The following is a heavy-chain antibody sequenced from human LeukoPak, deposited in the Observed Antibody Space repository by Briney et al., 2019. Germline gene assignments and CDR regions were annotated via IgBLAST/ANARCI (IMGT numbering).Heavy chain of an antibody. CDR3: FTMVRGVLAFDI. V-gene: IGHV1-18*01. Sequence: ASVKVSCKASGYTFTSYGISWVRQAPGQGLEWMGWISAYNGNTNYAQKLQGRVTMTTDTSTSTAYMELRSLRSDDTAVYYCFTMVRGVLAFDIWGQGTMVTVSS. J-gene: IGHJ3*02. D-gene: IGHD3-10*01. CDR2: ISAYNGNT. CDR1: GYTFTSYG.